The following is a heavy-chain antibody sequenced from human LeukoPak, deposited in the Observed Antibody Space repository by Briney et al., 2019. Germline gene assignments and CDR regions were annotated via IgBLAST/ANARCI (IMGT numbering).Heavy chain of an antibody. Sequence: SETLSLTCTVSGGSLSRSSYYWGGIRQPPGKGLEWISIIYYIGTTYYNPSLKSRFTISVDTSKNQLSLKLSSVTAADTAVYYCAMVTHYDGMDVWGQGTTVTVS. CDR1: GGSLSRSSYY. CDR3: AMVTHYDGMDV. V-gene: IGHV4-39*01. D-gene: IGHD5-18*01. J-gene: IGHJ6*02. CDR2: IYYIGTT.